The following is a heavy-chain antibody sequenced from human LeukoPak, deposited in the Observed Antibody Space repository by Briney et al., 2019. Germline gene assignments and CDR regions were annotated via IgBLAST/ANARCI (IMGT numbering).Heavy chain of an antibody. J-gene: IGHJ4*02. V-gene: IGHV3-9*01. Sequence: PGGSLRLSCAASGFTFGDYAIHWVRQAPGKGLEWVSGISWNSAIIGYADSVKGRFTISRDNAKNSLYLQMNSLRAEDTAVYYCARDPEITAMVEGGEPGLDYWGQGTLVTVSS. D-gene: IGHD5-18*01. CDR1: GFTFGDYA. CDR3: ARDPEITAMVEGGEPGLDY. CDR2: ISWNSAII.